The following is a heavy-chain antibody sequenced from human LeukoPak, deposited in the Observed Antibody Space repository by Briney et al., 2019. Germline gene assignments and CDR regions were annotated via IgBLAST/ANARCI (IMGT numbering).Heavy chain of an antibody. CDR1: SGSFRTYY. CDR2: INHSGST. CDR3: ARLGSSGLNYYYYYMDV. Sequence: ASETLSLTCTVSSGSFRTYYWGWIRQSPGKGLEWIGEINHSGSTNYNPSLKSRVTISVDTSKNQFSLKLSSVTAADTAVYYCARLGSSGLNYYYYYMDVWGKGTTVTISS. V-gene: IGHV4-34*01. J-gene: IGHJ6*03. D-gene: IGHD6-25*01.